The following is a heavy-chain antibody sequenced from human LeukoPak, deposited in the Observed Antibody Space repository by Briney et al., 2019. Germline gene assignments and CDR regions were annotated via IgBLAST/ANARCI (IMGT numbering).Heavy chain of an antibody. CDR3: AKGASSSWSHIDY. J-gene: IGHJ4*02. D-gene: IGHD6-13*01. CDR2: IRSKANSYAT. CDR1: GFTFSGSA. Sequence: GGSLRLSCAASGFTFSGSAMHWVRQASGKGLEWVGRIRSKANSYATAYAASVKGRFTISRDNSKNTLYLQMNSLRAEDTAVYYCAKGASSSWSHIDYWGQGTLVTVSS. V-gene: IGHV3-73*01.